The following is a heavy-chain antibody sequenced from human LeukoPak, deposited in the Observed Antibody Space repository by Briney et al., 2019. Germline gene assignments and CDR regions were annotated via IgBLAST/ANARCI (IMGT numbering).Heavy chain of an antibody. Sequence: GGSLRLSCAASGFTFSSYTVNWVRQAPGKGLEWVSSISSSSSYIYYADSVKGRLTISRDNAKNSLHLQMNSLRAEDTAVYYCARKLWFGEPCCYFDYWGQGTLVTVSS. D-gene: IGHD3-10*01. CDR2: ISSSSSYI. CDR1: GFTFSSYT. CDR3: ARKLWFGEPCCYFDY. J-gene: IGHJ4*02. V-gene: IGHV3-21*01.